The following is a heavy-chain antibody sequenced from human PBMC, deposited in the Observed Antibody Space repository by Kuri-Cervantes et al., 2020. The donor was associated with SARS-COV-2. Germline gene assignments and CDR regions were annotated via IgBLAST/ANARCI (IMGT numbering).Heavy chain of an antibody. Sequence: SETLSLTCIVSGGSVSSGSHYWSWIRQPPGKGLEWIGYIFHTGSNSQNPSLKSRVTISLDTSKNQFTLSLNSVTPADTAVYYCATKLFGEHWFDPWGQGILVTVSS. J-gene: IGHJ5*02. CDR2: IFHTGSN. D-gene: IGHD3-10*01. V-gene: IGHV4-61*01. CDR3: ATKLFGEHWFDP. CDR1: GGSVSSGSHY.